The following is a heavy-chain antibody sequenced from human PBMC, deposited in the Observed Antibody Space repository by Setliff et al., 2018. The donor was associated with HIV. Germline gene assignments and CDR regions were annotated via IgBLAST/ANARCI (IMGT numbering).Heavy chain of an antibody. D-gene: IGHD3-22*01. Sequence: SETLSLTCTVSGGSISSSSFYWGWIRQPPGKGLEWVGTLYYSGSTFFNPSLKSRVTISVDTSKNQFSLRLTSVAAADTAVYYCATRGDYKPLYYMDVWGRGTTVTVSS. J-gene: IGHJ6*03. V-gene: IGHV4-39*01. CDR1: GGSISSSSFY. CDR2: LYYSGST. CDR3: ATRGDYKPLYYMDV.